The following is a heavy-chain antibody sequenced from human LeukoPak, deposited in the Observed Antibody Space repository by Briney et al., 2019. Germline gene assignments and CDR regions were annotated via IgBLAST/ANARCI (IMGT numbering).Heavy chain of an antibody. V-gene: IGHV3-9*01. CDR1: GFTFDDYA. Sequence: QAGGSLRLSCAASGFTFDDYAMHWVRQAPGKGLEWVSGISWNSGSIGYADSVKGRFTISRDNAKNSLYLQMNSLRAEDTALYYCAKVIGTGREYYYYGMDVWGQGTTVTVSS. J-gene: IGHJ6*02. CDR2: ISWNSGSI. D-gene: IGHD6-13*01. CDR3: AKVIGTGREYYYYGMDV.